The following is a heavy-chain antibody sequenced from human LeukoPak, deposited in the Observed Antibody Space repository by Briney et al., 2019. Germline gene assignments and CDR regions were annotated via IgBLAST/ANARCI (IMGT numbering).Heavy chain of an antibody. V-gene: IGHV3-23*01. CDR1: RFSFSSYA. J-gene: IGHJ3*01. CDR3: AKVYRAHGDYHAFDV. D-gene: IGHD4-17*01. Sequence: GGSLRLSCAASRFSFSSYAMSWVRQAPGKGLEWVSSISGSGSSTYYADSVKDRFTISRDNSKNTLYLQMNSLRAEDMAVYYCAKVYRAHGDYHAFDVWGQGTMVTVSS. CDR2: ISGSGSST.